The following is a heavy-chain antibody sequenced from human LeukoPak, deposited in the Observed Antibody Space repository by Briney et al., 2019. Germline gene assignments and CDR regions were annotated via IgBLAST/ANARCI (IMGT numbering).Heavy chain of an antibody. CDR1: GDSISRSNSY. CDR3: VIMAGY. Sequence: PSETLSLTCTVSGDSISRSNSYRGWIRQPPGKGLEWFGSLYYSGSSYYNPSLKSRVTISADTSKNQFSLKLTSVTAADTAVYYCVIMAGYWGQGTLVTVSS. V-gene: IGHV4-39*01. CDR2: LYYSGSS. J-gene: IGHJ4*02. D-gene: IGHD3-10*01.